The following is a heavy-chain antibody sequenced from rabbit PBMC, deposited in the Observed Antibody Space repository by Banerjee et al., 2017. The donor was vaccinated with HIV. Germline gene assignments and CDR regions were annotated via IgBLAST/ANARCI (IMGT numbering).Heavy chain of an antibody. J-gene: IGHJ4*01. Sequence: QEQLVESGGGLVQPEGSLTLTCTASGFSFSSSYWICWVRQAPGKGLEWIACIYADSGGSTYYASWAKGRFTISKPSSTTVTLQMTSLTAADTATYLCARTGIGGNNYYLKLWGQGTLVTVS. V-gene: IGHV1S45*01. CDR3: ARTGIGGNNYYLKL. D-gene: IGHD8-1*01. CDR2: IYADSGGST. CDR1: GFSFSSSYW.